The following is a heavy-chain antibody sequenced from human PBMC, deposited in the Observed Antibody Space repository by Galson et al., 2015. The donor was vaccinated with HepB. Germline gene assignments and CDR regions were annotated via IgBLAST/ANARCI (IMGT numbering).Heavy chain of an antibody. D-gene: IGHD2-8*01. J-gene: IGHJ6*02. Sequence: SVKVSCKASGGTFSSYAISWVRQAPGQGLEWMGGIIPIFGTANYAQKFQGRVTITADESTSTAYMELSSLRSEDTAVYYCARDPPMVYAIQSYYYGMDVWGQGTTVTVSS. CDR2: IIPIFGTA. V-gene: IGHV1-69*13. CDR1: GGTFSSYA. CDR3: ARDPPMVYAIQSYYYGMDV.